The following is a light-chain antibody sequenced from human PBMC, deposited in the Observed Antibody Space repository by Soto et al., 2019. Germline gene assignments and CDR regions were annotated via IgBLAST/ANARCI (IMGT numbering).Light chain of an antibody. Sequence: EVVMTQSPATLSVSPGERATLSCRASESLSGNLAWYQQKPGQAPRLLIYAASTRATGIPARFSGSGYGTDFTLTISGLQSEDFGVYYCQQYEKWFHTFGQGTRLDIK. J-gene: IGKJ5*01. CDR2: AAS. V-gene: IGKV3-15*01. CDR1: ESLSGN. CDR3: QQYEKWFHT.